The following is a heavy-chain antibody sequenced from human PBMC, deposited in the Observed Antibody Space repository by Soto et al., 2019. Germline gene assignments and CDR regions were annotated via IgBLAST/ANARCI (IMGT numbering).Heavy chain of an antibody. CDR1: GFTFSSYA. D-gene: IGHD3-16*02. Sequence: EVQLLESGGGLVQPGGSLRLSCAASGFTFSSYAMSWVRQAPGKGLEWVSAISGSGGSTYYADSVKGRFTISRDNSKNTLYLQMNSLRAEDTAVYYCAKDQYYDYVWGSYPQDYWGQGTLVTVSS. CDR2: ISGSGGST. J-gene: IGHJ4*02. CDR3: AKDQYYDYVWGSYPQDY. V-gene: IGHV3-23*01.